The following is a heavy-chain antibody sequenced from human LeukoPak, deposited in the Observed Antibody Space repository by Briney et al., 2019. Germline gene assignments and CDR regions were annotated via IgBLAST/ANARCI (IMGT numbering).Heavy chain of an antibody. V-gene: IGHV4-59*08. CDR3: ARQGGGLRYFDL. CDR1: GGSISSYY. J-gene: IGHJ2*01. D-gene: IGHD4-23*01. CDR2: IYYSGST. Sequence: PSETLSLTCTASGGSISSYYWSWIRQPPGKGLEWIGYIYYSGSTNYNPSLKSRVTISVDTSKNQFSLKLSSVTAADTAVYYCARQGGGLRYFDLWGRGTLVTVSS.